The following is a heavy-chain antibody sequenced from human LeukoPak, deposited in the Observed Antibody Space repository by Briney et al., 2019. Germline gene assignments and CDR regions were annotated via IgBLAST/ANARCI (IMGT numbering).Heavy chain of an antibody. CDR3: ARNAAGVDY. D-gene: IGHD6-25*01. CDR2: INSKSGGA. V-gene: IGHV1-2*02. J-gene: IGHJ4*02. CDR1: GYTFTDYH. Sequence: ASVKVSCKASGYTFTDYHMHWLRQAPGQGLEWTGWINSKSGGATYAQTFQGRITMTRDTSASTAYMELSRLTSDDTAVYYCARNAAGVDYWGQGTLVTVSS.